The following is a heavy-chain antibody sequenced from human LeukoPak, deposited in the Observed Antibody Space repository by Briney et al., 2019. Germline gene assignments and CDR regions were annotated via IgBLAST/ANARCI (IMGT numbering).Heavy chain of an antibody. CDR2: INSDGSST. J-gene: IGHJ3*02. Sequence: PGGSLRLSCAASGFTFSSYWMHWVRQAPGKGLVWVSRINSDGSSTTYGDSVKGRFTISRDNAKNTLYLQMNNLRADDTAVYYCARPYRSGWVNDGFNMWGQGTMVTVSS. D-gene: IGHD6-19*01. V-gene: IGHV3-74*01. CDR1: GFTFSSYW. CDR3: ARPYRSGWVNDGFNM.